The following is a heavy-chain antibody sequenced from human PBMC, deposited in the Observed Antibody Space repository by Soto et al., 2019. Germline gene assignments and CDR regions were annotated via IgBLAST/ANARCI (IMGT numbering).Heavy chain of an antibody. CDR2: IYYSGST. CDR1: GGSISSGCYY. D-gene: IGHD4-17*01. Sequence: PXQTLSLPCTVSGGSISSGCYYWSWIRQPPGRGLEWIGYIYYSGSTYYNPSLKSRVTISVDTSKNQFSLKLSSVTAADTAVYYCDRDYGGKSGDDWGQGTLVTVSS. V-gene: IGHV4-30-4*01. CDR3: DRDYGGKSGDD. J-gene: IGHJ4*02.